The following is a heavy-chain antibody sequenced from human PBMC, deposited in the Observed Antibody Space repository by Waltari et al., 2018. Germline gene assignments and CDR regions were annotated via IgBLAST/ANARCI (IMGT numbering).Heavy chain of an antibody. D-gene: IGHD3-22*01. CDR3: AKSITFDNSGPPFDS. V-gene: IGHV3-33*03. CDR1: GFTFRKHC. CDR2: IWFDGSNQ. Sequence: QVQLVESGGGVVQPGGSPRLACVASGFTFRKHCLHWVRQAPGRGLEWVATIWFDGSNQHYADSVKGRFTVSRDNSKNTLYLQMDSLRVEDTAVYYCAKSITFDNSGPPFDSWGQGTLVTVS. J-gene: IGHJ4*02.